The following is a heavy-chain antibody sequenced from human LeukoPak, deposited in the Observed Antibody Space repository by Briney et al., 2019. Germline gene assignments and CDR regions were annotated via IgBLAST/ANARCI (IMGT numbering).Heavy chain of an antibody. CDR1: GFTFRSYG. J-gene: IGHJ4*02. D-gene: IGHD3-22*01. CDR3: AKGHRYYYDNSGYYSDYFDF. V-gene: IGHV3-30*18. Sequence: PGRSLRLSCVASGFTFRSYGMHWVRHAPGKGLEWVAVISYDGSNKYYADSVKGRFTISRDNSKNTLFLQMNGLKAEDTAVYYYAKGHRYYYDNSGYYSDYFDFWGQGTLVTVSS. CDR2: ISYDGSNK.